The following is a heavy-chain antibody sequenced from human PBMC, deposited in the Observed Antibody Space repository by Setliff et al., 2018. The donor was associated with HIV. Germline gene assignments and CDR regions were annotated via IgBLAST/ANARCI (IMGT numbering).Heavy chain of an antibody. CDR2: IYYSGST. V-gene: IGHV4-61*10. Sequence: KTSETLSLTCTVSGGSISSGSYYWSWIRQPAGKGLEWIGYIYYSGSTNYNPSLKSRVTISVDTSKNQFSLMLGSMTAADTAVYYCARERLSRLGFDYWGQGTLVTVSS. CDR1: GGSISSGSYY. CDR3: ARERLSRLGFDY. D-gene: IGHD1-1*01. J-gene: IGHJ4*02.